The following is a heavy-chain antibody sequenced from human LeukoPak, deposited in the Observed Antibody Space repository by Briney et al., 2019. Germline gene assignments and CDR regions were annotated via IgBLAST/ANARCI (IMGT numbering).Heavy chain of an antibody. Sequence: GGSLRLSCAASGFTFDDYAMHWVRQAPGKGLEWVSAISGSGGSTYYADSVKGRFTISRDNSKNTLYLQMNSLRAEDTAVYYCAKDTEEMATIRGGFDYWGQGTLVTVSS. CDR1: GFTFDDYA. D-gene: IGHD5-24*01. CDR3: AKDTEEMATIRGGFDY. J-gene: IGHJ4*02. V-gene: IGHV3-23*01. CDR2: ISGSGGST.